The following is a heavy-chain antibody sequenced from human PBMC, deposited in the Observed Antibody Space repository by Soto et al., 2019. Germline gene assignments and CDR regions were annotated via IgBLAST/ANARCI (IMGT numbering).Heavy chain of an antibody. Sequence: SETLSLTCTVSGGSISSISSYWGWVRQPPGKGLEWIGSMFYIGSTYYNPSLKSRVTISVDTSKNQFSLKLSSVTAADTAVYYCARVCGGDCHYGMYFWGQGTTVTVSS. V-gene: IGHV4-39*07. D-gene: IGHD2-21*02. CDR3: ARVCGGDCHYGMYF. CDR2: MFYIGST. CDR1: GGSISSISSY. J-gene: IGHJ6*02.